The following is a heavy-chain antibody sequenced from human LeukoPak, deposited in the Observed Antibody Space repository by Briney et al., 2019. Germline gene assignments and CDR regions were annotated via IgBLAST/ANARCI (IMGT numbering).Heavy chain of an antibody. CDR3: AAFLAAEPPKVGYFDY. CDR1: GYSISSGYY. D-gene: IGHD6-13*01. J-gene: IGHJ4*02. Sequence: PSETLSLTCTVSGYSISSGYYWGWIRQPPGKGLEWNGSIYHSGSTYYNPSLKSRVTISVDTSKNQFSLKLSSVTAADTAVYYCAAFLAAEPPKVGYFDYWGQGTLVTVSS. V-gene: IGHV4-38-2*02. CDR2: IYHSGST.